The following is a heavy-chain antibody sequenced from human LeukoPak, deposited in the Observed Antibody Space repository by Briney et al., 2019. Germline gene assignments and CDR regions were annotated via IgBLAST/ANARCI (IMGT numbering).Heavy chain of an antibody. CDR2: IYPGDSDT. Sequence: GESLKISCKGSGDSFTTYWIAWVRQMPGKGLEWMGIIYPGDSDTRYSPSFQGQVTISADKSISTAYLQWSSLKASDTAMYYCARGGPVEMATILGLDYWGQGTLVTVSS. J-gene: IGHJ4*02. CDR3: ARGGPVEMATILGLDY. D-gene: IGHD5-24*01. V-gene: IGHV5-51*01. CDR1: GDSFTTYW.